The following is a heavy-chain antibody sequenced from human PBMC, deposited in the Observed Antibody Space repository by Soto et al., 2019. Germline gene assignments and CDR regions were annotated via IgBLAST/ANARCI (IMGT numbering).Heavy chain of an antibody. CDR1: GGTFSSYA. Sequence: SVNVSCKASGGTFSSYAISWVRQAPGQGLEWMGGIIPIFGTANYAQKFQGRVTITADESTSTAYMELSSLRSEDTAVYYCAREYSSVRTVRGSWFDPWGQGTLVAVSS. V-gene: IGHV1-69*13. CDR3: AREYSSVRTVRGSWFDP. J-gene: IGHJ5*02. D-gene: IGHD4-4*01. CDR2: IIPIFGTA.